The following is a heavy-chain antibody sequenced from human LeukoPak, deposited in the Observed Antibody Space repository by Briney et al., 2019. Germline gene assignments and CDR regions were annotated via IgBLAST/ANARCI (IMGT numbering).Heavy chain of an antibody. CDR1: GYTFSSYH. CDR3: ARAWESIAGYYFDY. Sequence: ASVKVSCKASGYTFSSYHIHWVRQAPGQGLEWMGKINPSFNPGVVVTSYAQKFQGRVTMTRDISTNTVYMELSSLTSEDTAVYYCARAWESIAGYYFDYWGQGTLVTVSS. D-gene: IGHD1-26*01. V-gene: IGHV1-46*01. CDR2: INPSFNPGVVVT. J-gene: IGHJ4*02.